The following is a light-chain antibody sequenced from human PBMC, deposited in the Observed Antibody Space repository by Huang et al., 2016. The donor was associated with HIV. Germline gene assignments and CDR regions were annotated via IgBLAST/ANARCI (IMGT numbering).Light chain of an antibody. Sequence: DIVMTQSPDSLAVSLGERATINCKSSQTISYNKNYLAWYQQKPGQSPKLHIYWASTREAGVPDRFSGSGSGTDFTLTISSLQAEDVAVYYCQQYYSKPLTFGGGTKVEIK. CDR3: QQYYSKPLT. J-gene: IGKJ4*01. V-gene: IGKV4-1*01. CDR2: WAS. CDR1: QTISYNKNY.